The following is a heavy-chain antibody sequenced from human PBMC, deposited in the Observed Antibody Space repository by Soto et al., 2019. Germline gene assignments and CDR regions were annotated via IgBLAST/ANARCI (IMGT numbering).Heavy chain of an antibody. CDR3: ARGVNSSGYYPHTLDY. CDR1: GGSFSGYY. D-gene: IGHD3-22*01. CDR2: INHSGST. J-gene: IGHJ4*02. V-gene: IGHV4-34*01. Sequence: PSETLSLTCAVYGGSFSGYYWSWIRQPPGKGLEWIGEINHSGSTNYNPSLKSRVTISVDTSKNQFSLKLSSVTAADTAVYYCARGVNSSGYYPHTLDYWGQGTLVTVSS.